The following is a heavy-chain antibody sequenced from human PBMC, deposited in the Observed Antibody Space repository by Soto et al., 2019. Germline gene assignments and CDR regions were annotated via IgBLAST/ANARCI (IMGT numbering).Heavy chain of an antibody. D-gene: IGHD6-13*01. CDR3: ARGHSSRQYYFDY. J-gene: IGHJ4*02. Sequence: SETLSLTCTVSGGSISSGGYYWSWIRQHPGKGLEWIGYIYYSGSTYYNPSLKGRVTISVDTSKNQFSLKLSSVTAADTAVYYCARGHSSRQYYFDYWGQGTLVTVSS. CDR2: IYYSGST. CDR1: GGSISSGGYY. V-gene: IGHV4-31*03.